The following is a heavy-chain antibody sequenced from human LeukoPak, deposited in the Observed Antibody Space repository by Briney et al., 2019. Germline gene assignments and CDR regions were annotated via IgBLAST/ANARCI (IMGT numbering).Heavy chain of an antibody. V-gene: IGHV5-51*01. Sequence: GESLKISCKGSGYSFTSYWIGWVRQMPGKGLEWMGITYPGDSDTRYSPSFQGQVTISADKSISTTYLQWSSLKASDTAMYYCARHATDIVVVPAAIRGYYMDVWGKGTTVTVSS. CDR3: ARHATDIVVVPAAIRGYYMDV. J-gene: IGHJ6*03. D-gene: IGHD2-2*02. CDR1: GYSFTSYW. CDR2: TYPGDSDT.